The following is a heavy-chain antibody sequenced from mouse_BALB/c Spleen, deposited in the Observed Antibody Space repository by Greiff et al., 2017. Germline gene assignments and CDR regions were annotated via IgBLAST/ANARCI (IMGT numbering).Heavy chain of an antibody. V-gene: IGHV2-9-2*01. CDR2: IWTGGGT. CDR3: VRNYGSGYAMDY. Sequence: QVQLKESGPGLVAPSQSLSITCTVSGFSLTSYDISWIRQPPGKGLEWLGVIWTGGGTNYNSAFMSRLSISKDNSKSQVFLKMNSLQTDDTAIYYCVRNYGSGYAMDYWGQGTSVTVSS. J-gene: IGHJ4*01. CDR1: GFSLTSYD. D-gene: IGHD1-1*01.